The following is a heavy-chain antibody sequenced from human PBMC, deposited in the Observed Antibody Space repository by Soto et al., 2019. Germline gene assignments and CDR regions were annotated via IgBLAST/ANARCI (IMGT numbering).Heavy chain of an antibody. CDR2: IYATGST. Sequence: PSATLSLTCTVSGGSISSYDWSWIRQPAGKGLEWIGRIYATGSTDYNPSLKSRLTMSVDMSKKQFSLTLRSVTAADTAMYYCVRDGTKNLRDWFDPWGQGILVTVSS. J-gene: IGHJ5*02. V-gene: IGHV4-4*07. D-gene: IGHD1-1*01. CDR1: GGSISSYD. CDR3: VRDGTKNLRDWFDP.